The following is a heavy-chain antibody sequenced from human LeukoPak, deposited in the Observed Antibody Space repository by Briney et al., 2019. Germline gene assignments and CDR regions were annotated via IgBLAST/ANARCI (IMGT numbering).Heavy chain of an antibody. V-gene: IGHV1-18*01. CDR3: ARRHGDYPYYYYGMDV. CDR1: GYTFTSHG. CDR2: ISAYNGNT. J-gene: IGHJ6*02. Sequence: ASVKVSCKASGYTFTSHGISWVRQAPGQGLEWMGWISAYNGNTNYAQKLQGRVTMTTDTSTSTAYMELRSLRSDDTAVYYCARRHGDYPYYYYGMDVWGQGTTVTVSS. D-gene: IGHD4-17*01.